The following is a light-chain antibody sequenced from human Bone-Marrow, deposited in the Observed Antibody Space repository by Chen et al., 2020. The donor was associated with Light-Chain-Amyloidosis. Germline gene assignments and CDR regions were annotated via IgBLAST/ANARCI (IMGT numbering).Light chain of an antibody. V-gene: IGLV3-21*02. CDR3: QVWDRSSDRPV. CDR2: DDS. J-gene: IGLJ3*02. CDR1: NIGSTS. Sequence: SYVLTPPSSVSVAPGQTATIACGGNNIGSTSVHWYQQTPGQDPLLVGYDDSDRPSGIPERLSGSNSGNTATLTISRVEAGDEADYYCQVWDRSSDRPVFGGGTKLTVL.